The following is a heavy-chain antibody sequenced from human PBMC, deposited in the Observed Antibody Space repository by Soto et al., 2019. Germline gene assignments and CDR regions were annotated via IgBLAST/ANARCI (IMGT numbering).Heavy chain of an antibody. CDR3: ARAWDYYDSSGYQGFDY. D-gene: IGHD3-22*01. V-gene: IGHV1-2*02. CDR1: GYTFSGYF. J-gene: IGHJ4*02. Sequence: GASVKVSCKASGYTFSGYFMHWVRQAPGQGLEWMGWINPNSGGTNYPQKFRGRVTMTRDTSISTAYMELSRLRFDDTAVYYCARAWDYYDSSGYQGFDYWGQGTLVTVSS. CDR2: INPNSGGT.